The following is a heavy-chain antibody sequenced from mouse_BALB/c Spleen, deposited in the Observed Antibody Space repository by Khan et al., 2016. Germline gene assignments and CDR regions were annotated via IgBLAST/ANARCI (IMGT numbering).Heavy chain of an antibody. CDR2: ISYDGSN. CDR3: ATYGNYEGFAY. V-gene: IGHV3-6*02. CDR1: GYSITSGYY. D-gene: IGHD2-1*01. Sequence: EVQLQESGPGLVKPSQSLSLTCSVTGYSITSGYYWNWIRQFPGNKLEWMGYISYDGSNNYNPFLKNRFSITRDTSKNQFFLKLNSVTTEDTATYYCATYGNYEGFAYWGQGTLVTVSA. J-gene: IGHJ3*01.